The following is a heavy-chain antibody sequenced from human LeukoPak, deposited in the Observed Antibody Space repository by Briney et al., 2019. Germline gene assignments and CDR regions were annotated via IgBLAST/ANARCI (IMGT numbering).Heavy chain of an antibody. CDR1: GGTFSSYA. CDR3: ATSLYGDYGFGAFDI. Sequence: SVKVSCKASGGTFSSYAISWVRQAPGPGLEWMGGIIPIFDTANYAQKFPGRVTITADESASTAYMELSSLRSEDTAVYYCATSLYGDYGFGAFDIWGQGTMVTVSS. D-gene: IGHD4-17*01. J-gene: IGHJ3*02. CDR2: IIPIFDTA. V-gene: IGHV1-69*13.